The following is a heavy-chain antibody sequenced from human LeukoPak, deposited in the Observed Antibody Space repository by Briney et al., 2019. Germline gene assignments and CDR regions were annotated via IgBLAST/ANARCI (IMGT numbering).Heavy chain of an antibody. J-gene: IGHJ5*02. V-gene: IGHV3-21*04. CDR2: ISSSSSYI. D-gene: IGHD6-13*01. Sequence: GGSLRLSCAASGFTFSSYSMNWVRQAPGKGLEWVSSISSSSSYIYYADSVKGRFTISRDNSKNTLYLQMNSLRAEDTAVYYCAKVVAAAGTDWFDPWGQGTLVTVSS. CDR3: AKVVAAAGTDWFDP. CDR1: GFTFSSYS.